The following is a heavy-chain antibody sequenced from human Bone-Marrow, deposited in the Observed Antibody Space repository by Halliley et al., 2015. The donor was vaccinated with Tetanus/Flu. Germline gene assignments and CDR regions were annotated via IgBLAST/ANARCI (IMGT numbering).Heavy chain of an antibody. V-gene: IGHV3-33*01. D-gene: IGHD2-2*01. CDR3: VRDLPAGPSSIYPGVS. CDR2: IWYDGTNK. J-gene: IGHJ5*02. Sequence: IWYDGTNKYYADSVKGRFTISRDNSKNTLYLQMNSLRVEDPATYYCVRDLPAGPSSIYPGVSWGQGTLVTVSS.